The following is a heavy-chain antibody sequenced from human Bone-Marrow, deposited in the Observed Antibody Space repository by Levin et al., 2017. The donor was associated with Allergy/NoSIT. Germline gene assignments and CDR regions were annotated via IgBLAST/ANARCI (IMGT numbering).Heavy chain of an antibody. CDR1: GGSISTNIYY. D-gene: IGHD6-13*01. J-gene: IGHJ4*02. Sequence: SQTLSLTCTVSGGSISTNIYYWGWMRQPPGKGLEWIGSIFYTGSTYYNPSFKTRVTISVDTSKNQFSLKLTSVTAADTAVYYCAREGTRSSSWHYSWGQGTLVTVYS. CDR3: AREGTRSSSWHYS. V-gene: IGHV4-39*02. CDR2: IFYTGST.